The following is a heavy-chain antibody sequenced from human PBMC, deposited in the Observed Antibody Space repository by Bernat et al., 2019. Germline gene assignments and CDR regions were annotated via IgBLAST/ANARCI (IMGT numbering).Heavy chain of an antibody. CDR2: IYYSGST. CDR1: GGSISSGDYY. CDR3: ARGRASPLEWLLYRSQKGRIYFDY. D-gene: IGHD3-3*01. J-gene: IGHJ4*02. V-gene: IGHV4-30-4*01. Sequence: QVQLQESGPGLVKPSQTLSLTCTVSGGSISSGDYYWSWIRQPPGKGLEWIGYIYYSGSTNYNPSLKSRVTISVDTSKNQFSLKLSSVTAADTAVYYCARGRASPLEWLLYRSQKGRIYFDYWGQGTLVTVSS.